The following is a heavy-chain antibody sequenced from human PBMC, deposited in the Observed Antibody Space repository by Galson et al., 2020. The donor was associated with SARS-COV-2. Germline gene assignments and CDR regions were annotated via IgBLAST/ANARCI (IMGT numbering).Heavy chain of an antibody. CDR3: AGQGVNMIVLVTVPGWYFDL. D-gene: IGHD3-22*01. CDR2: VYPSGTT. CDR1: GYSVSTTNY. Sequence: SETLSLTCTVSGYSVSTTNYWGWVRQPPGRGLEWIGSVYPSGTTYYNPSLKSRVTISVDTSKNPFSLRLDSVTAADTALYYCAGQGVNMIVLVTVPGWYFDLWGRGTLVTVSS. J-gene: IGHJ2*01. V-gene: IGHV4-38-2*02.